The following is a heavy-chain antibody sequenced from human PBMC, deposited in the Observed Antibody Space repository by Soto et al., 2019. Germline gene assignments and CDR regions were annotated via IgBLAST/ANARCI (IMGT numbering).Heavy chain of an antibody. V-gene: IGHV1-69*02. CDR2: IFPLTDIP. CDR1: GGTFRNYP. CDR3: ARGPLVVVNYFES. J-gene: IGHJ4*02. Sequence: QVQLVQSGTEVKKPGSSVKVSCKASGGTFRNYPINWVRQAPGQGLEWMGSIFPLTDIPDYAQNFQARLTSSADKSTSTAYMELSSLTSDDTAMYFCARGPLVVVNYFESWGQGTLVTVSS.